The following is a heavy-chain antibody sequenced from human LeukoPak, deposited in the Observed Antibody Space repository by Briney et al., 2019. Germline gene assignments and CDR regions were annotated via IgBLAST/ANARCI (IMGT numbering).Heavy chain of an antibody. D-gene: IGHD2-2*01. CDR3: ARGRQYQLPN. J-gene: IGHJ4*02. V-gene: IGHV4-31*03. Sequence: SETLSLTCTVSGGSISSGGYYWSWIRQHPGKGLEWIGYIYYSGSTYYNPPLKSRVTISVDTSKNQFSLKLSSVTAADTAVYYCARGRQYQLPNWGQGTLVTVSS. CDR2: IYYSGST. CDR1: GGSISSGGYY.